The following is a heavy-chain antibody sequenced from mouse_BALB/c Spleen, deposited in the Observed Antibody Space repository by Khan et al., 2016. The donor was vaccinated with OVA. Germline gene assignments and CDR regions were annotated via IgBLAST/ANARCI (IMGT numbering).Heavy chain of an antibody. CDR1: GFNIKDTY. D-gene: IGHD2-14*01. CDR2: IDPANGNT. J-gene: IGHJ2*01. CDR3: ARADRYENY. V-gene: IGHV14-3*02. Sequence: EVKLEVSGAELVKPGVSVKLSCTASGFNIKDTYMHWVKQRPEQGLQWIGRIDPANGNTKYDPKFQGKATITADTSSNTAYLQLSSLTSEDTAVYYCARADRYENYWGQGTTLTVSS.